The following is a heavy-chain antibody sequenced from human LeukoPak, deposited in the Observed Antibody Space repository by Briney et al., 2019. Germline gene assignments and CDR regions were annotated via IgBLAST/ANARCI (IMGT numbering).Heavy chain of an antibody. D-gene: IGHD6-19*01. CDR3: ASLQYSSGWPFDY. V-gene: IGHV4-39*01. CDR1: GGSISSSSYY. CDR2: IYYSGST. Sequence: SETLFLTCTVSGGSISSSSYYWGWIRQPPGKGLEWIGSIYYSGSTYYNPSLKSRVTISVDTSKNQFSLKLSSVTAADTAVYYCASLQYSSGWPFDYWGQGTLVTVSS. J-gene: IGHJ4*02.